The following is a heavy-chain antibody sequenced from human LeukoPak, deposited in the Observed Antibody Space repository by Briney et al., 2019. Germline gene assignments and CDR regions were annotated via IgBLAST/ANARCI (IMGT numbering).Heavy chain of an antibody. D-gene: IGHD3-10*01. V-gene: IGHV3-74*03. Sequence: GGSLRLSCAAFRFTLRSQGVHWLRHAPGEGLVWVSRINSDGTKTTYADSVKGRFTVSRDNAKNTLYLQMNSLRAEDTAVYYCARDGGYYGSGTGAFDIWGQGTMVTVSS. CDR3: ARDGGYYGSGTGAFDI. J-gene: IGHJ3*02. CDR2: INSDGTKT. CDR1: RFTLRSQG.